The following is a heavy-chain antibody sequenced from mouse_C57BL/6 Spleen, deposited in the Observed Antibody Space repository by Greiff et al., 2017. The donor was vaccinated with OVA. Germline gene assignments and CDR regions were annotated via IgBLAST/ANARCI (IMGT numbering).Heavy chain of an antibody. CDR2: ISSGSSTI. CDR1: GFTFSDYG. CDR3: ARYDYLDY. J-gene: IGHJ2*01. V-gene: IGHV5-17*01. Sequence: EVMLVESGGGLVKPGGSLKLSCAASGFTFSDYGTHWVRQAPEKGLEWVAYISSGSSTIYYADTVKGRFTISRDNAKNTLFLQMTSLRSEDTAMYYCARYDYLDYWGQGTTLTVSS. D-gene: IGHD2-3*01.